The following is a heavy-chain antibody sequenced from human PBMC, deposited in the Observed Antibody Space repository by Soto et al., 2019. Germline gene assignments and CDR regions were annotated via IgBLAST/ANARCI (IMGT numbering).Heavy chain of an antibody. D-gene: IGHD3-3*01. Sequence: GASVKVSCKASGGTFSSYAISWVRQAPGQGLEWMGGIIPIFGTANYAQKFQGRVTITADESTSTAYMELSSLRSEDTAVYYCARDPRITIFGVATLVGMDVWGQGTTVTVSS. J-gene: IGHJ6*02. CDR2: IIPIFGTA. CDR1: GGTFSSYA. CDR3: ARDPRITIFGVATLVGMDV. V-gene: IGHV1-69*13.